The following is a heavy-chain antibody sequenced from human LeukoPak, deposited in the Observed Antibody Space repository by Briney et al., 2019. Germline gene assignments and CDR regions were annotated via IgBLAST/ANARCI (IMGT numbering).Heavy chain of an antibody. V-gene: IGHV3-33*06. CDR1: GFTFSSNG. D-gene: IGHD3-10*01. CDR3: AKEKVGGSGNGMDV. Sequence: PGRSLKLSCPALGFTFSSNGMDWARQAPGKGLDWVQVIWYDGSNKYYADSVKGRFTISRDNSKNTLYLQMNSLRAEDTAVYYCAKEKVGGSGNGMDVGGQGTAVTVSS. CDR2: IWYDGSNK. J-gene: IGHJ6*01.